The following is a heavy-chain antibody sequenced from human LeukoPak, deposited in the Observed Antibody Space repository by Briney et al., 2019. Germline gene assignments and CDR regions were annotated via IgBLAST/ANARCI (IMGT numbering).Heavy chain of an antibody. V-gene: IGHV3-21*04. CDR3: ARLGVGGYPQVYYYYYMDV. CDR1: GFTFSSYS. J-gene: IGHJ6*03. CDR2: ISSSSSYI. Sequence: GGSLRLSCAASGFTFSSYSMNWVRQAPGKGLEWVSSISSSSSYIYYADSVKGRFTISRDNAKNSLYLQMNSLKASDTAMYYCARLGVGGYPQVYYYYYMDVWGKGTTVTVSS. D-gene: IGHD3-22*01.